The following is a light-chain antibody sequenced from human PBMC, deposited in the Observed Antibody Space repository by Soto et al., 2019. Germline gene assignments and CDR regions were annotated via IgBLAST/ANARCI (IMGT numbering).Light chain of an antibody. Sequence: QSALTQPASVSGSPGQSITISCTGTSSDVGGYNYVSWYQQHPGKAPKLMIYDVSNRPSGVSNRFSGSKSGNTASLTISGLQAEDEADYYCSSYTSSSTPFDVVFGGGTQLTVL. J-gene: IGLJ2*01. CDR3: SSYTSSSTPFDVV. V-gene: IGLV2-14*01. CDR2: DVS. CDR1: SSDVGGYNY.